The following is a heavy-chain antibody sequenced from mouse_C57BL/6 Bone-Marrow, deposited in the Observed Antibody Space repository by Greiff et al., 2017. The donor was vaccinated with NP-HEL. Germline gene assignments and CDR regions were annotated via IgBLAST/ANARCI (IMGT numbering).Heavy chain of an antibody. V-gene: IGHV1-52*01. J-gene: IGHJ3*01. D-gene: IGHD2-4*01. CDR2: IDPSDSET. CDR1: GYTFTSYW. CDR3: ASRGDYDEFAY. Sequence: VQLQQPGAELVRPGSSVKLSCKASGYTFTSYWMHWVKQRPIQGLEWIGNIDPSDSETHYNQKFKDKATLTVDKSSSTAYMQLSSLTSEDSAVYYCASRGDYDEFAYWGQGTLVTVSA.